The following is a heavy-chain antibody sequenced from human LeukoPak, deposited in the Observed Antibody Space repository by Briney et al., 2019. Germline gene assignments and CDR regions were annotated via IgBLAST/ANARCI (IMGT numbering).Heavy chain of an antibody. D-gene: IGHD5-24*01. CDR3: TRVGYIDEGIDY. CDR1: GFTFSRFG. Sequence: PGGSLRLSCVTSGFTFSRFGMTWVRQPPGKGLEWVANIKQDGSKKSYVDSVKGRFTISRDNAKNSLYLQMNSLRAEDTAIYYCTRVGYIDEGIDYWGQGTLVTVSS. CDR2: IKQDGSKK. J-gene: IGHJ4*02. V-gene: IGHV3-7*04.